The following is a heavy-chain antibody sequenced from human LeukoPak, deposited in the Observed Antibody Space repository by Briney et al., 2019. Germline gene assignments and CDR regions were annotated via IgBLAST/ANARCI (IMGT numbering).Heavy chain of an antibody. Sequence: GGSLRLSCAAPGFTFNNFAMTWVGQAPGKGLEGVSTISGSGERTYYADSVKGRFAISRDNSKNRVYLQMNSLRDEDTAVYYCAKTARQAAWFGDYYWGQGTLVSVSS. J-gene: IGHJ4*02. D-gene: IGHD3-10*01. CDR2: ISGSGERT. CDR1: GFTFNNFA. CDR3: AKTARQAAWFGDYY. V-gene: IGHV3-23*01.